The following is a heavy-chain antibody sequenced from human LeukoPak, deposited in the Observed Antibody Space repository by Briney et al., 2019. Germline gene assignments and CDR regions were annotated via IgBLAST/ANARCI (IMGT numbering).Heavy chain of an antibody. CDR1: GGTFISYA. Sequence: ASVKVSCKASGGTFISYAISWVRQAPGQGLEWMGGIIPIFGTANYAQKFQGRVTITADESTSTAYMELSSLRSEDTAVYYCARLTPSGYDLTGPFDYWGQGTLVTVSS. V-gene: IGHV1-69*01. CDR2: IIPIFGTA. D-gene: IGHD5-12*01. J-gene: IGHJ4*02. CDR3: ARLTPSGYDLTGPFDY.